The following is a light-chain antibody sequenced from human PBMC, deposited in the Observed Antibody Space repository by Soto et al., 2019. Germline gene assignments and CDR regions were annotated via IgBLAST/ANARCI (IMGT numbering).Light chain of an antibody. CDR1: SSDVGDYNY. CDR2: EVS. Sequence: QSALTQPAFVSGSPGQSITISCTGTSSDVGDYNYVAWYQHPPGKAPKLMISEVSNRPSGVSNRFSGSKSGNTASLTISGLQAEDEADYYCSSYTSTSTRVFGTGTKLPVL. V-gene: IGLV2-14*01. CDR3: SSYTSTSTRV. J-gene: IGLJ1*01.